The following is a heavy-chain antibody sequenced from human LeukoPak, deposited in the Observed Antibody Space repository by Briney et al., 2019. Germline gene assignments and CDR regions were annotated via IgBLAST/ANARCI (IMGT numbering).Heavy chain of an antibody. V-gene: IGHV3-23*01. D-gene: IGHD6-13*01. J-gene: IGHJ6*03. Sequence: GGSLRLSCAASGFTFSSHGMSWVRQAPGKGREWVSTISGSGDNTYYADSVKGRFTISRENSKNTLYLQMNSLRAEDTAVYYCARGAATGTLWYYYYYMDVWGKGTTVTVSS. CDR3: ARGAATGTLWYYYYYMDV. CDR2: ISGSGDNT. CDR1: GFTFSSHG.